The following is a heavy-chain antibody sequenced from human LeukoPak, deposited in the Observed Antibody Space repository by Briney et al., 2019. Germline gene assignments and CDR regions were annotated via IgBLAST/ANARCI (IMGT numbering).Heavy chain of an antibody. J-gene: IGHJ4*02. D-gene: IGHD6-13*01. V-gene: IGHV3-23*01. Sequence: PGGSLRLSCAASGFTFTRSAMTWVRQTPGKGLDWVSSISSSGNTYYADSVKGRFTISRDNSKNMLYLQMNSLRAEDTAVYYCVKGRISEDVLDFWGQGTLVTVSS. CDR2: ISSSGNT. CDR3: VKGRISEDVLDF. CDR1: GFTFTRSA.